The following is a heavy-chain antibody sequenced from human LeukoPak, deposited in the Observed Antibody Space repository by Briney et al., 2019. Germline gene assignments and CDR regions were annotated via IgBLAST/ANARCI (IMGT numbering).Heavy chain of an antibody. CDR2: IIPIFGTA. Sequence: GASVNVSRKASGGTFSSYAISWVRQAPGQGLEWMGGIIPIFGTANYAQKFQGRVTITADESTSTAYMELSSLRSEDTAVYYCARNIYGDGYNEFDYWGQGTLVTVSS. V-gene: IGHV1-69*01. CDR3: ARNIYGDGYNEFDY. D-gene: IGHD5-24*01. J-gene: IGHJ4*02. CDR1: GGTFSSYA.